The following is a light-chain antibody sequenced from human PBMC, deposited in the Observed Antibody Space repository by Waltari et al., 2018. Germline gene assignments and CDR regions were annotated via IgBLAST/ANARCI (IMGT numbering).Light chain of an antibody. CDR2: DTS. CDR3: QQRRRWPLT. Sequence: DIVLTQSPATLSLSPGERATLSCRASQTVDTYLAWYQQRPGQAPRLLLYDTSNRATGIPDRFSGSGSETDFTLTISSLEPEDFAVYYCQQRRRWPLTFGGGSKVEI. V-gene: IGKV3-11*01. J-gene: IGKJ4*01. CDR1: QTVDTY.